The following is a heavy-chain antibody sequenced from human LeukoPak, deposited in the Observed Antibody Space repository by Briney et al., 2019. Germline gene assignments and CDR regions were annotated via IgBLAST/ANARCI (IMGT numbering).Heavy chain of an antibody. CDR2: IYNSGGT. CDR1: GGSISNYY. J-gene: IGHJ5*02. V-gene: IGHV4-59*01. CDR3: ARDLTAQNWFDP. Sequence: SETLSLTCTVSGGSISNYYWSWIRQSPGKGLEWIGYIYNSGGTNYNLSLKSRVTISVDTSKNQFSLKLSSVTAADTAVYYCARDLTAQNWFDPWGQGTLVTVSS.